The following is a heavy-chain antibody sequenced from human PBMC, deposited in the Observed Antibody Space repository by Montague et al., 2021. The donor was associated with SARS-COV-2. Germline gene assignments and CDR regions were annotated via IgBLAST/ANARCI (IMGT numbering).Heavy chain of an antibody. CDR3: ARLRDGVVPSPILGVGPYYSYYYMDV. D-gene: IGHD3-10*01. J-gene: IGHJ6*03. CDR2: IYYSGST. V-gene: IGHV4-61*01. CDR1: GGSISSDTSY. Sequence: SETLSLTCTVSGGSISSDTSYWSWIRQPPGKGLEWIGYIYYSGSTNYNPSLKSRVTISVDTSKNQFSLKLTSVAAADTAVYYCARLRDGVVPSPILGVGPYYSYYYMDVWGRGTTVTVSS.